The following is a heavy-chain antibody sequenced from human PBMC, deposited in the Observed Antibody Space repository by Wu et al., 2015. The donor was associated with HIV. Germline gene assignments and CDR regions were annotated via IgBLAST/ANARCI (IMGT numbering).Heavy chain of an antibody. J-gene: IGHJ6*02. D-gene: IGHD3-10*01. V-gene: IGHV1-69*01. CDR2: IIPIFGTA. CDR3: ARHALVREKYYYYGMDV. CDR1: GGTFSSYA. Sequence: QVQLVQSGAEVKKPGSSVKVSCKASGGTFSSYAISWVRQAPGQGLEWMGGIIPIFGTANYAQKFQGRVTITTDESTSTAYMELSSLRSEDTAVYYCARHALVREKYYYYGMDVWGQGTTVTVSS.